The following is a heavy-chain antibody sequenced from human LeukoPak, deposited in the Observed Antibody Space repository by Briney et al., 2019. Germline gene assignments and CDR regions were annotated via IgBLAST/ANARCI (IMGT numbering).Heavy chain of an antibody. Sequence: PSETLSLTCTVSGGSISSSSYYWGWIRQPPGKGLEWIGSMYCSGSTHYNPSLKSRVTISVDTSKNQFSLKLSSVTAADTAVYYCARLAGGVYFYYYYMDVWGKGTTVTVSS. CDR2: MYCSGST. V-gene: IGHV4-39*01. D-gene: IGHD6-19*01. J-gene: IGHJ6*03. CDR3: ARLAGGVYFYYYYMDV. CDR1: GGSISSSSYY.